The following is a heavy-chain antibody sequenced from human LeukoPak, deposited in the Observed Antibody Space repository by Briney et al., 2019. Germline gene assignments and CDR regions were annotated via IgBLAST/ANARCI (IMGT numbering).Heavy chain of an antibody. Sequence: GGSLRLSCAASEFTFSYYDMRWVRQAPGKGLEWVAVISYDGSNDSYADSVKGRFTISRDNSKNTLYLQMNSLRAEDTAVYYCVKQSAAGAGYYFDYWGQGTLVTVSS. CDR3: VKQSAAGAGYYFDY. CDR1: EFTFSYYD. CDR2: ISYDGSND. V-gene: IGHV3-30*18. D-gene: IGHD6-13*01. J-gene: IGHJ4*02.